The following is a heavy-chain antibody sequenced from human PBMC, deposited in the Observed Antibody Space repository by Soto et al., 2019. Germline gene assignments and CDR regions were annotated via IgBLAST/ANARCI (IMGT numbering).Heavy chain of an antibody. J-gene: IGHJ4*02. V-gene: IGHV1-18*01. CDR2: ISAYNGNT. CDR1: GYTFTSYG. Sequence: ASVKVSCKASGYTFTSYGISWVRQAPGQGLEWMGWISAYNGNTNYAQKLQGRVTMTTDTSTRTAYMELRSLRSDDTAVYYWARVTGYYDSSGYYWSDYWGQGTLVTVSS. D-gene: IGHD3-22*01. CDR3: ARVTGYYDSSGYYWSDY.